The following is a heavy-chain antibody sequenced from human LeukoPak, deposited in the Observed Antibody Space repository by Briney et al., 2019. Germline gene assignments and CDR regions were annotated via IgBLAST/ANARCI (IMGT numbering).Heavy chain of an antibody. CDR1: GFTFSSYA. Sequence: PGGSLRLSCAASGFTFSSYAMSWVRQAPGKGLEWVSAISGSGGSTYYADSVKGRFTISRDNSRNTLYLQMNSLRAEDTALYYCAKDIIGVVRGVFDYWGQGTLVTVSS. CDR3: AKDIIGVVRGVFDY. CDR2: ISGSGGST. V-gene: IGHV3-23*01. J-gene: IGHJ4*02. D-gene: IGHD3-10*01.